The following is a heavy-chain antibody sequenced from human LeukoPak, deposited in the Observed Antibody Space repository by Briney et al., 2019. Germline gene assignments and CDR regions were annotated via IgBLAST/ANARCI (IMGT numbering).Heavy chain of an antibody. CDR1: GFSFSTYA. CDR2: VNGNGGST. D-gene: IGHD3-16*02. V-gene: IGHV3-23*01. CDR3: AKSLYGGCDY. Sequence: GGSLRLSCAASGFSFSTYAMSWVRQAPGKGLEWVSGVNGNGGSTSYADSVKGRFTIFRDNSKNTVYLQMNSLRVEDTAVYYCAKSLYGGCDYWGQGTVSLSPQ. J-gene: IGHJ4*02.